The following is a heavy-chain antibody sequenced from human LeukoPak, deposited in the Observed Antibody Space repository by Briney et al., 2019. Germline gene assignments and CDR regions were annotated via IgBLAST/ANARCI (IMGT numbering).Heavy chain of an antibody. CDR2: IYYSGST. CDR1: GGSISSYY. D-gene: IGHD2-15*01. Sequence: SETLSLTCTVSGGSISSYYWSWIRQPPGKGLEWIGYIYYSGSTNYNPSLKSRVTISVDTSKNQFSLKLSSVTAADTAVYYCARDEGACGGSCYFFGYWGQGTLVTVSS. CDR3: ARDEGACGGSCYFFGY. J-gene: IGHJ4*02. V-gene: IGHV4-59*01.